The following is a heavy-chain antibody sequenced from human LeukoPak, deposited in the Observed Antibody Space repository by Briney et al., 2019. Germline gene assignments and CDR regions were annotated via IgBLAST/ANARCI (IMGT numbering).Heavy chain of an antibody. V-gene: IGHV1-18*01. CDR2: ISGYNGNT. Sequence: ASVRVSCKASGYTFTTYAVNWVRQAPGQGLEWMGWISGYNGNTKYAQKFQGRVTMTTDTSTSTAYVELRSLRSDDTAVYYCARSISGWFDPWGQGTLVTVSS. J-gene: IGHJ5*02. CDR1: GYTFTTYA. D-gene: IGHD1-20*01. CDR3: ARSISGWFDP.